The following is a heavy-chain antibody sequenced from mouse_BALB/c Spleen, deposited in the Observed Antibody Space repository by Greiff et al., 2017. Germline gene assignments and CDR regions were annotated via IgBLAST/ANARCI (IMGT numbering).Heavy chain of an antibody. Sequence: EVHLVESGGGLVKPGGSLKLSCAASGFTFSSYTMSWVRQTPEKRLEWVATISSGGSYTYYPDSVKGRFTISRDNAKNTLYLQMSSLKSEDTAMYYCTRAGSYEYYYFDYWGQGTTLTVSS. CDR2: ISSGGSYT. CDR1: GFTFSSYT. CDR3: TRAGSYEYYYFDY. J-gene: IGHJ2*01. V-gene: IGHV5-6-4*01. D-gene: IGHD2-4*01.